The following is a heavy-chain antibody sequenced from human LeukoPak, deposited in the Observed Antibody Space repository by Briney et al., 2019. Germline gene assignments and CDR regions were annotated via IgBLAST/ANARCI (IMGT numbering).Heavy chain of an antibody. D-gene: IGHD2-2*01. CDR1: GGSISSGGYS. CDR3: ARVPAANYYYGMDV. Sequence: PSETLSLTCAVSGGSISSGGYSWSWIRQPPGKGLEWIGYIYHSGSTYYSPSLKSRVTISVDRSKNQFSLKLSSVTAADTAVYYCARVPAANYYYGMDVWGQGTTVTVSS. CDR2: IYHSGST. J-gene: IGHJ6*02. V-gene: IGHV4-30-2*01.